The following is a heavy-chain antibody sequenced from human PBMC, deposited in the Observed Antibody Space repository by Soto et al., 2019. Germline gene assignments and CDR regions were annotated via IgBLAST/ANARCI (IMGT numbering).Heavy chain of an antibody. J-gene: IGHJ3*02. CDR3: ARHCSGGSCYDSDAFDI. Sequence: GGSLRLSCAASGFTFSSYDMHWVRQATGKGLEWVSAIGTAGDTYYPGSVKGRFTISRENAKNSLYLQMNSLRAGDTAVYYCARHCSGGSCYDSDAFDIWGQGTMVTVSS. V-gene: IGHV3-13*01. CDR1: GFTFSSYD. D-gene: IGHD2-15*01. CDR2: IGTAGDT.